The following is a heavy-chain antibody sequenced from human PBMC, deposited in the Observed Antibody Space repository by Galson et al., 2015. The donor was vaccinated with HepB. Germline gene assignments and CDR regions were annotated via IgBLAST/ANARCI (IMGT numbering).Heavy chain of an antibody. CDR1: GFTFSSYG. CDR2: ISYDGSNK. Sequence: SLRLSCAASGFTFSSYGMHWVRQAPGKGLEWVAVISYDGSNKYYADSVKGRFTISRDNSKNTLYLQMNSLGAEDTAVYYCAIDRRRYYDSSGRPRGCDYWCQGTLVTVSS. V-gene: IGHV3-30*03. D-gene: IGHD3-22*01. J-gene: IGHJ4*02. CDR3: AIDRRRYYDSSGRPRGCDY.